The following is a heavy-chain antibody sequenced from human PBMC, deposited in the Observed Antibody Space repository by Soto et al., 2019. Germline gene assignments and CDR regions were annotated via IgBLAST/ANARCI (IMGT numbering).Heavy chain of an antibody. CDR2: LIPIFGTA. V-gene: IGHV1-69*01. CDR3: ARVRYISCWHVVDY. Sequence: QVQLVQSGAEVKKRGSSVKVSCKASGGTFSSYAISWVRQAPGQGLDWMGGLIPIFGTANYAQKFQGRVTITADESTSTAYMELSSLRSEDTAVYYCARVRYISCWHVVDYWGQGTLVTVSS. CDR1: GGTFSSYA. D-gene: IGHD6-19*01. J-gene: IGHJ4*02.